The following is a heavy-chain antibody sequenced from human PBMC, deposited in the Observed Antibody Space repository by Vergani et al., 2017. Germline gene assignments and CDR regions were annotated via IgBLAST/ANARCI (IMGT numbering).Heavy chain of an antibody. CDR1: GFTFSSYA. CDR2: ISGSGGST. V-gene: IGHV3-23*01. D-gene: IGHD5-24*01. Sequence: EVQLLESGGGLVQPGGSLRLSCAASGFTFSSYAMSWVRQAPGKGLEWVSAISGSGGSTYYADSVKGRFTISRDNSKNSLDLQMNSLRAEDTAVYYCARDARRDGKLWHYYYYYGMDVWGQGP. J-gene: IGHJ6*02. CDR3: ARDARRDGKLWHYYYYYGMDV.